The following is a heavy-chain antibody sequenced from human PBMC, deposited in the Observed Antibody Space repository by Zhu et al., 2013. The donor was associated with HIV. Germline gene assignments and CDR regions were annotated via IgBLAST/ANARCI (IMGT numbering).Heavy chain of an antibody. CDR3: ARVGYNILTGYYTPFNWFDP. CDR2: IYYSGST. Sequence: QVQLQESGPGLVKPSETLSLTCTVSGGSIISSSYYWGWIRQPPGKGLEWIGSIYYSGSTYYNPSLKSRVIMLLDTSKNQFSLKVWSLTAADTAVYYCARVGYNILTGYYTPFNWFDPWGQGTLVTVSS. CDR1: GGSIISSSYY. V-gene: IGHV4-39*07. D-gene: IGHD3-9*01. J-gene: IGHJ5*02.